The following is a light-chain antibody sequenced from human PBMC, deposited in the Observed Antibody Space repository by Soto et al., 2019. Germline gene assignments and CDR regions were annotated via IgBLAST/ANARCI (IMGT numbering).Light chain of an antibody. J-gene: IGLJ1*01. V-gene: IGLV2-14*01. CDR2: EVF. CDR1: SGDVGGYIY. CDR3: SSYTNSSTPLV. Sequence: QSALTQPASVSGSPGQSITISCTGTSGDVGGYIYVSWYQQHPGKAPKLIIYEVFNRPSGVSNRFSASKSGNTASLTISGLQAEDEADYHCSSYTNSSTPLVFGTGTKVTVL.